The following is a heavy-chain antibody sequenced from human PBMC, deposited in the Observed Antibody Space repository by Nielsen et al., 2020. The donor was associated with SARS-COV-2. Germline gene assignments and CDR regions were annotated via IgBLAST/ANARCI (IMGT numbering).Heavy chain of an antibody. CDR2: IYYSGSI. CDR1: DGSISSGDYY. J-gene: IGHJ6*02. CDR3: ARDPGDIVVVPAGPYGMDV. D-gene: IGHD2-2*01. Sequence: SETLSLTCTVSDGSISSGDYYWSWIRQPPGKGLEWIGYIYYSGSINYNPSLKSRVTISVDTSKNQFSLKLSSVTAADTALYYCARDPGDIVVVPAGPYGMDVWGQGTTVTVSS. V-gene: IGHV4-61*08.